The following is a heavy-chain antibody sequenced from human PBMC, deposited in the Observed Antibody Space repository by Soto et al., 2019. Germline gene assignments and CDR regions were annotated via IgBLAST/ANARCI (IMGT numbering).Heavy chain of an antibody. CDR1: GFTFRVYS. D-gene: IGHD6-19*01. J-gene: IGHJ4*02. CDR2: IPSDTKTI. Sequence: EVQLVESGGDLVQRGGSLGPSVVASGFTFRVYSLNWVRSAPGKGLEWFSYIPSDTKTIKYADSVKGRFTISRDNAKNSVYLQMNSLRDEDTAVYYCARSVEGHFDYWGQGTVVTVSS. V-gene: IGHV3-48*02. CDR3: ARSVEGHFDY.